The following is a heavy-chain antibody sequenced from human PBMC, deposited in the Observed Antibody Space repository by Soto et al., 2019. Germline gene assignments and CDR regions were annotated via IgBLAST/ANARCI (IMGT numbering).Heavy chain of an antibody. D-gene: IGHD6-13*01. CDR1: GFTFSSYD. Sequence: GGSLRLSCAASGFTFSSYDMHWVRQATGKGLEWVSAIGTAGDTYYPGSVKGRFTISRENAKNSLYLQMNSLRAEDTAVYYCARGKPGSSWPGGFDYWGQGTLVTVSS. CDR3: ARGKPGSSWPGGFDY. V-gene: IGHV3-13*01. J-gene: IGHJ4*02. CDR2: IGTAGDT.